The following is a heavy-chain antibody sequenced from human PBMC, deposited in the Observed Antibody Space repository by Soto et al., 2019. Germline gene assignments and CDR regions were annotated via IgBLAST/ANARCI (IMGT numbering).Heavy chain of an antibody. CDR1: GGSFTSSAYY. CDR3: ARPLRYTFGTCDL. J-gene: IGHJ3*01. CDR2: IFHTGTN. D-gene: IGHD3-16*01. Sequence: QVHLQESGPGLVKPSQTLSPTCTVAGGSFTSSAYYWRWIRQLPGKGLEWIWDIFHTGTNNYNPSLKSRVTISIERSDNQLTVELRSVTDADTAVYHCARPLRYTFGTCDLWGQGTMVAVSS. V-gene: IGHV4-31*03.